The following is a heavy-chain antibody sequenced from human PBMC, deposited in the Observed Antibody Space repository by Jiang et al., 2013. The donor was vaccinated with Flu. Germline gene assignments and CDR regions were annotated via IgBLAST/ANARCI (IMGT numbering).Heavy chain of an antibody. CDR1: GGSMTVNH. D-gene: IGHD3-3*02. Sequence: GSGLVKPSETLSLTCTVSGGSMTVNHWSWIRQPPGKGLQWIGSISYSGSPMYNPSLQSRVTISIDTSNNQFFLDLSSVTAADTAIYYCARHLAMDIWGQGPRSPSL. CDR2: ISYSGSP. CDR3: ARHLAMDI. J-gene: IGHJ6*02. V-gene: IGHV4-59*08.